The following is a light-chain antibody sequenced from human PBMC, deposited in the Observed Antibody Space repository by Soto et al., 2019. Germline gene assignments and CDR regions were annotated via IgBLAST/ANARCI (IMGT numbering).Light chain of an antibody. Sequence: EIVLTQTPGTLSLSPGERATLSCRASQSLNSFYLAWYQQKPGQAPRLLIYGSSNRATGIPDRFSGSGSGTDFTLTISRLDPEDFSVYYCQQYDISPRTFGQGTKVDIK. CDR1: QSLNSFY. V-gene: IGKV3-20*01. CDR3: QQYDISPRT. CDR2: GSS. J-gene: IGKJ1*01.